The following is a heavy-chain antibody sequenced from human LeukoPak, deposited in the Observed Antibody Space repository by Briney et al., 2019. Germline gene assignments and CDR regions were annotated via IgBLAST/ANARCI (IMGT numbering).Heavy chain of an antibody. V-gene: IGHV3-20*04. CDR3: AKAASNCSSTSCYIDYFDY. J-gene: IGHJ4*02. Sequence: GGSLRLSCAASGFTFDDYGMSWVRQAPGKGLEWVSGINWKGGSTYYADSVKGRFTISRDNSKNTLYLQMNSLRAEDTAVYYCAKAASNCSSTSCYIDYFDYWGQGTLVTVSS. CDR1: GFTFDDYG. D-gene: IGHD2-2*02. CDR2: INWKGGST.